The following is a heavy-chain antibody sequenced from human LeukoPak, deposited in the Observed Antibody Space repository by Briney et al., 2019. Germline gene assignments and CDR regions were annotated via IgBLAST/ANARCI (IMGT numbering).Heavy chain of an antibody. CDR2: IYYSGST. CDR3: ARGHYYGSVLFDY. V-gene: IGHV4-30-4*01. J-gene: IGHJ4*02. D-gene: IGHD3-10*01. Sequence: SQTLSLTCTVSGGSISSGDYYWSWIRQPPGMGLEWMGYIYYSGSTYYNPSLKSRVTISVDTSKNQFSLKLSSVTAADTAVYYCARGHYYGSVLFDYWGQGTLVTVSS. CDR1: GGSISSGDYY.